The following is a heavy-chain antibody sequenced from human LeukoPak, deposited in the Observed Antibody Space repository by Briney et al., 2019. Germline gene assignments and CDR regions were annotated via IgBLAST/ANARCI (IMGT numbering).Heavy chain of an antibody. CDR2: IDPSDSYA. CDR3: ASFREVSAPYYYGTDV. CDR1: GYRFTSYW. V-gene: IGHV5-10-1*01. J-gene: IGHJ6*02. Sequence: GESLKISCQAPGYRFTSYWISWVRQMPGKGLEWMGRIDPSDSYAIYSPSFQGHVTISVDKSISSAHLQRSSLKASDTAIYYCASFREVSAPYYYGTDVWGQGTTVTVSS. D-gene: IGHD3-10*01.